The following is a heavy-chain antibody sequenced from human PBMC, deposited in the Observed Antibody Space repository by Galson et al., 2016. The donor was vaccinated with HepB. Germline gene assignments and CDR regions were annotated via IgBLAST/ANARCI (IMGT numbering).Heavy chain of an antibody. J-gene: IGHJ4*02. V-gene: IGHV4-59*01. CDR1: DASFSAYY. CDR3: AKGLAGIGNYPI. CDR2: MYYTGTN. D-gene: IGHD1-7*01. Sequence: SETLSLTCSLYDASFSAYYWTWIRQSPERGLEWIGYMYYTGTNNYSPSLKSRVTISVDKSKNQFSLKMTSVTAADTAVYYCAKGLAGIGNYPIWGQGILVTVSS.